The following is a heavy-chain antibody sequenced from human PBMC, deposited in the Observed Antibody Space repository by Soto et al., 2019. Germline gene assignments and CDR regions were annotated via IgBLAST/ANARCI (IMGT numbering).Heavy chain of an antibody. CDR3: AKDFSKEGATSGDFYYYYGMDV. CDR2: ISYDGSNK. V-gene: IGHV3-30*18. CDR1: GFTFSSYG. J-gene: IGHJ6*02. Sequence: GGSLRLSCAASGFTFSSYGMHWVRQAPGKGLEWVAVISYDGSNKYYADSVKGRFTISRDNSKNTLYLQMNSLRAEDTAVYYCAKDFSKEGATSGDFYYYYGMDVWGQGTTVTVSS. D-gene: IGHD1-26*01.